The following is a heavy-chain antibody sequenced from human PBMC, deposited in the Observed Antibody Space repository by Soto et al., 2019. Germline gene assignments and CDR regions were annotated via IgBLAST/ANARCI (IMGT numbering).Heavy chain of an antibody. CDR1: GGSVSSGSYY. Sequence: SETLSLTCTVSGGSVSSGSYYWSWIRQPPGKGLEWIGYIYYSGSTNYNPSLKSRVTISVDTSKNQFSLKLSSVTAADTAVYYCARDLLGMDVWGQGTTVTVYS. J-gene: IGHJ6*02. CDR3: ARDLLGMDV. V-gene: IGHV4-61*01. CDR2: IYYSGST.